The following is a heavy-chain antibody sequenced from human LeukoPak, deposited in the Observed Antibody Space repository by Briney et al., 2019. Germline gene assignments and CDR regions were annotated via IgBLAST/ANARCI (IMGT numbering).Heavy chain of an antibody. CDR3: ARGVTMVRSYFDY. CDR2: IWYDGSDE. V-gene: IGHV3-30*02. J-gene: IGHJ4*02. Sequence: GGSLRLSCAASKFIFSDYGMHWVRQAPGKGLEWVAFIWYDGSDEYYADSVKGRLTISRDNSKNTLYLQMNSLTTEDTAVYYCARGVTMVRSYFDYWGQGTLVTVSS. D-gene: IGHD3-10*01. CDR1: KFIFSDYG.